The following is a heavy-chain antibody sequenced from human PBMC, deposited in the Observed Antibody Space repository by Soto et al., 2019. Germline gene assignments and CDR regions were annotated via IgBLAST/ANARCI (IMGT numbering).Heavy chain of an antibody. CDR3: AKGAMRSFYGLDV. Sequence: GASVKVSCKASGYTFTYYHVHWVRQVPGQGLEWMGIINPNGGDSRYAEKFQGRVTMTRDTSTSTVYMEMTSLRSEDTAVYYCAKGAMRSFYGLDVWGQGTTVTVSS. CDR2: INPNGGDS. J-gene: IGHJ6*02. CDR1: GYTFTYYH. V-gene: IGHV1-46*01. D-gene: IGHD1-26*01.